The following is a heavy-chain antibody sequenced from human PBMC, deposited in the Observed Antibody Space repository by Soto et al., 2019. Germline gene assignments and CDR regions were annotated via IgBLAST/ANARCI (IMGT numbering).Heavy chain of an antibody. CDR2: IRSKPNTDAT. CDR3: TRHVDCSGGSCYSGYYYYMDV. D-gene: IGHD2-15*01. Sequence: EVQLVESGGGLVQPGGSLKLSCAASGFTFSDSAMHWVRQASGKGLEWVGRIRSKPNTDATAYAASVKGRFTISRDDSKNKAYLPMNSLKTEDTAVYYCTRHVDCSGGSCYSGYYYYMDVWGKGTTVTVSS. CDR1: GFTFSDSA. V-gene: IGHV3-73*01. J-gene: IGHJ6*03.